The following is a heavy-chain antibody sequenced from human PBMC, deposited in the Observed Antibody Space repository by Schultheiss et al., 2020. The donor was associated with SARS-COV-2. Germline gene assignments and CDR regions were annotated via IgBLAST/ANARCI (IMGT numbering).Heavy chain of an antibody. V-gene: IGHV4-59*12. CDR2: IYYSGST. CDR1: GGSISSYY. CDR3: ARGLVVPAAIGGRYYYYYGMDV. D-gene: IGHD2-2*01. Sequence: SETLSLTCTVSGGSISSYYWSWIRQPPGKGLEWIGYIYYSGSTYYNPSLKSRVTISVDTSKNQFSLKLSSVTAADTAVYYCARGLVVPAAIGGRYYYYYGMDVWGQGTTVTVSS. J-gene: IGHJ6*02.